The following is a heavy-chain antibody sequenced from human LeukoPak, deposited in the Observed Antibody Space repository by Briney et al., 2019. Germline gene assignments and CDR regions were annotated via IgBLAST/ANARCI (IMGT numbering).Heavy chain of an antibody. CDR2: IYYSGST. V-gene: IGHV4-59*01. CDR1: GGAISSYY. CDR3: ARVGRRDQVDY. J-gene: IGHJ4*02. D-gene: IGHD1-26*01. Sequence: SETLSLTCAVSGGAISSYYWSWIRQPPGKGLEWIGYIYYSGSTNYNPSLKSRVTISVDTSKNQFSLKLSSVTAADTAVYYCARVGRRDQVDYWGQGTLVTASS.